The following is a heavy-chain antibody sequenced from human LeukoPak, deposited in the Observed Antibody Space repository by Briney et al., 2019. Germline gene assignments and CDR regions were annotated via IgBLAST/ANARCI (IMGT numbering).Heavy chain of an antibody. CDR2: ISSSSSYI. D-gene: IGHD5-18*01. J-gene: IGHJ4*02. CDR1: GFTFSSYS. V-gene: IGHV3-21*04. CDR3: VKLNTAMITCFDY. Sequence: VGSLRLSCAASGFTFSSYSMNWVRQAPGKGLEWVSSISSSSSYIYYADPLKGRFTISRDNSKNTLYLQMNSLRAEDTAVYYCVKLNTAMITCFDYWGQGTLVTVSS.